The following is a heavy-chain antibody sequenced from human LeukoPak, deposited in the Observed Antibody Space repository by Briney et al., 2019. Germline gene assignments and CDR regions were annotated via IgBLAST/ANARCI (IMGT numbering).Heavy chain of an antibody. CDR1: EFTFDDYA. CDR2: ISWNSDDI. D-gene: IGHD4-23*01. V-gene: IGHV3-9*01. CDR3: AKDLNGDNSGYFGL. J-gene: IGHJ2*01. Sequence: PGRSLRLSCAVSEFTFDDYAMHWVRQAPGKGLEWVSGISWNSDDIGYADSVKGRFTISRDNAKNSLYLQMNGLRAEDTALYYCAKDLNGDNSGYFGLWGRGTLLTVSS.